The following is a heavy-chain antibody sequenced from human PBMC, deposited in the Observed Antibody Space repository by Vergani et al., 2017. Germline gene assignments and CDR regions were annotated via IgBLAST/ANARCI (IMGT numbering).Heavy chain of an antibody. J-gene: IGHJ4*02. CDR3: ARDGAVAGFDY. CDR2: IYYSGST. CDR1: GGSISSYY. Sequence: QVQLQESGPGLVKPSETLSLTCTVSGGSISSYYWSWIRQPPGKGLEWIGYIYYSGSTNYNPSLKSRVTISVDTSKNQFSLKLSPVTAADTAVYYCARDGAVAGFDYWGQGTLVTVSS. V-gene: IGHV4-59*01. D-gene: IGHD6-19*01.